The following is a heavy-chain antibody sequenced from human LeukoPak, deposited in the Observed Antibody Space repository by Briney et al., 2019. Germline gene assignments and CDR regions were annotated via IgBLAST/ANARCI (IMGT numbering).Heavy chain of an antibody. D-gene: IGHD1-1*01. J-gene: IGHJ6*03. CDR2: ISGSGGST. CDR3: AKNPAIRVEPHYYYYYMDV. V-gene: IGHV3-23*01. Sequence: PGGSLRLSCAASGFTFSSYAMSWVRQAPGKGLEWVSAISGSGGSTYYADSVKGRFTISRDNSKNTLHLQMNSLRAEDTAVYYCAKNPAIRVEPHYYYYYMDVWGKGTTVTVSS. CDR1: GFTFSSYA.